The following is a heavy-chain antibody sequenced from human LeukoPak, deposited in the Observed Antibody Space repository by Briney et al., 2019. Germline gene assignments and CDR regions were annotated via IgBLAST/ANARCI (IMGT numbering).Heavy chain of an antibody. Sequence: GGSLRLSCAASGITVSSNYMSWVRQPPGKGLEWVSIIYSGGTTYYADSVQGRFTISRDNSKNMVFLQMNSLRVEDTAVYYCARDPRTTGKSNYGMGVWGQGTTVTVSS. CDR1: GITVSSNY. V-gene: IGHV3-53*01. CDR2: IYSGGTT. J-gene: IGHJ6*02. CDR3: ARDPRTTGKSNYGMGV. D-gene: IGHD4-17*01.